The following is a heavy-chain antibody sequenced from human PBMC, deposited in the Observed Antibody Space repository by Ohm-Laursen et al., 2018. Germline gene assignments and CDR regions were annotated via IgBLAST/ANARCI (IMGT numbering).Heavy chain of an antibody. CDR2: ISSSSSYI. Sequence: SLRLSCSASGFTFSSYAMSWVRQAPGKGLEWVSSISSSSSYIYYADSVKGRFTISRDNAKNSLYLQMNSLRAEDTAVYYCAGFGQLGGYYFDYWGQGTLVTVSS. V-gene: IGHV3-21*01. D-gene: IGHD3-16*01. CDR1: GFTFSSYA. CDR3: AGFGQLGGYYFDY. J-gene: IGHJ4*02.